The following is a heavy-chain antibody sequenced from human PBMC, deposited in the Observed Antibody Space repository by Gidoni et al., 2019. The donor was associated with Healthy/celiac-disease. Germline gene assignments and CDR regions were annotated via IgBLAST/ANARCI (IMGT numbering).Heavy chain of an antibody. CDR2: IYYSGST. J-gene: IGHJ4*02. V-gene: IGHV4-39*01. D-gene: IGHD6-13*01. CDR1: GGSISSSSYY. Sequence: QLQLQESGPGLVKPSETLSLTCTVSGGSISSSSYYWGWIRQPPGKGLEWIGSIYYSGSTYYNPSLKSRVTISVDTSKNQFSLKLSSVTAADTAVYYCARLVYSSSDSWGYWGQGTLVTVSS. CDR3: ARLVYSSSDSWGY.